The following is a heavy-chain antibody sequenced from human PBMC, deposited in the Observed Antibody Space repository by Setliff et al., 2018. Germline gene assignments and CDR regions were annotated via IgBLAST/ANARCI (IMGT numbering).Heavy chain of an antibody. Sequence: SETLSLTCAVYGGSFSGYYWSWIRQPPGKGLEWIGEINQSGSTNYNPSLKSRVTTSVDTSKNQFSLKLSSVTAADTAVYYCARGLSYYDSSGYLLAPYAFDIWGQGTMVTVSS. CDR3: ARGLSYYDSSGYLLAPYAFDI. CDR1: GGSFSGYY. V-gene: IGHV4-34*01. J-gene: IGHJ3*02. CDR2: INQSGST. D-gene: IGHD3-22*01.